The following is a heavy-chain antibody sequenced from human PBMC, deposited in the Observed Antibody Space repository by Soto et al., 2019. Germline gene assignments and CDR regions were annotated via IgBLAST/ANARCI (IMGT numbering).Heavy chain of an antibody. Sequence: QVQLGQSGAEVKKPGSSVKVSCKASGGTFSSYAISWVRQAPGQGLEWMGGIIPIFGKANYAQKFQGRVTNTADESPSTAYMELSSLRSEDTAVYYCAAYRGGGIVEASAFDIWGQGTMVTVSS. J-gene: IGHJ3*02. CDR3: AAYRGGGIVEASAFDI. D-gene: IGHD1-26*01. CDR2: IIPIFGKA. V-gene: IGHV1-69*01. CDR1: GGTFSSYA.